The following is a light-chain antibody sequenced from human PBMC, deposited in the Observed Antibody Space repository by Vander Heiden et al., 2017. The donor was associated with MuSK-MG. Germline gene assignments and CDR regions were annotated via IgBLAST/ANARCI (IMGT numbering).Light chain of an antibody. CDR3: QQSYSAPLT. V-gene: IGKV1-39*01. J-gene: IGKJ4*01. CDR2: GAS. CDR1: QSISTY. Sequence: DIQMTQSPSSLSASVGDRVTISCRASQSISTYLNWYQQRPGKAPKVLIYGASGLQSGVPSRFSGSGSGTDFTLTISRLQPEDFATYYCQQSYSAPLTFGCGTKVEIK.